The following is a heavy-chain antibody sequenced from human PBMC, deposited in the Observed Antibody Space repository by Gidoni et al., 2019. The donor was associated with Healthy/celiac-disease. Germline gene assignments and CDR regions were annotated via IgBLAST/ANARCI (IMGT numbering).Heavy chain of an antibody. Sequence: EVQLVESGGGLVKPGGSLRLSCAASGFTFSSYSMNWVRQAPGKGLEWVSSISSSSSYIYYADSVKGRFTISRDNAKNSLYLQMNSLRAEDTAVYYCARDRDTAMGEVFDYWGQGTLVTVSS. CDR1: GFTFSSYS. D-gene: IGHD5-18*01. J-gene: IGHJ4*02. CDR3: ARDRDTAMGEVFDY. CDR2: ISSSSSYI. V-gene: IGHV3-21*01.